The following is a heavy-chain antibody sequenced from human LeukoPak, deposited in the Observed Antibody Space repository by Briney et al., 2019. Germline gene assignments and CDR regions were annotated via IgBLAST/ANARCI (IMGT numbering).Heavy chain of an antibody. D-gene: IGHD1-26*01. CDR1: GFTFSSYS. V-gene: IGHV3-21*01. J-gene: IGHJ4*02. CDR3: ARRDFSGNYYVDY. CDR2: ISSSSSYI. Sequence: GGSLRLSCAASGFTFSSYSMNWVRQAPGKGLEWVSSISSSSSYIYYADSVKGRFTISRDNAKNSLYLQMNSLRAEDTAVYYCARRDFSGNYYVDYWGQGTLVTVPS.